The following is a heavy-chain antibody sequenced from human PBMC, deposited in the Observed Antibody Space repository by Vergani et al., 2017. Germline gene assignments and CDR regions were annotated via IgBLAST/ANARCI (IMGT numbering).Heavy chain of an antibody. CDR3: ARDKNNYAGSEQLNGMDV. V-gene: IGHV4-59*01. CDR2: IYYSGST. CDR1: GGSISSYY. Sequence: QVQLQESGPGLVKPSETLSLTCTVSGGSISSYYWSWIRQPPGKGLEWIGYIYYSGSTNYNHSLKSRVTISVDTSKNQFSLKLGSVTAADTAVYSCARDKNNYAGSEQLNGMDVWGQGTTVTVSS. D-gene: IGHD6-13*01. J-gene: IGHJ6*02.